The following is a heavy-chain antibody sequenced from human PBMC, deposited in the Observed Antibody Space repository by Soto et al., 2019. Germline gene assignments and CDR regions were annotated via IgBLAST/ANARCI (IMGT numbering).Heavy chain of an antibody. J-gene: IGHJ4*02. CDR2: VNHSGTT. CDR1: GGSVSGYY. D-gene: IGHD2-2*01. CDR3: ARGIGYCSSINCYSSRRLRLDS. Sequence: QVQLQQWGAGLLKPSETLSLTCAVYGGSVSGYYWTWIRQSPEKGLEWIGEVNHSGTTYYNPSLKTRVTISVHTPKNQFSLKMSSVTAADTAVYYCARGIGYCSSINCYSSRRLRLDSWGQGTLVTVSS. V-gene: IGHV4-34*01.